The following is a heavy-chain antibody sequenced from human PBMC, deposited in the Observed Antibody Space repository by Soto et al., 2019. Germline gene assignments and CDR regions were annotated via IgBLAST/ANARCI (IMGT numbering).Heavy chain of an antibody. Sequence: VQLVQSGAEVKKPGSSVKVSCKASGGTFSSYTISWVRQAPGQGLEWMGRIIPILGIANYAQKFQGRVTITADKSTSTAYMELSSLRSEDTAVYYCLLGYCSSTSCYSAAYWGQGTLVTVSS. CDR2: IIPILGIA. CDR1: GGTFSSYT. CDR3: LLGYCSSTSCYSAAY. J-gene: IGHJ4*02. V-gene: IGHV1-69*02. D-gene: IGHD2-2*01.